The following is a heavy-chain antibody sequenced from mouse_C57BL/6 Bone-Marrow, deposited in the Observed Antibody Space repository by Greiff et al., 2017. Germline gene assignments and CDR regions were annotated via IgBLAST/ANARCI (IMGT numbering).Heavy chain of an antibody. V-gene: IGHV5-6*01. CDR3: SSPGFAWFAY. J-gene: IGHJ3*01. CDR1: GFTFSSYG. CDR2: ISSGGSYT. Sequence: EVKLVESGGDLVKPGGSLKLSCAASGFTFSSYGMYWVRQTPDKRLEWVATISSGGSYTYYPDSVKGRITISRDNAKNTLYLQMSSLKSEDTAMYYCSSPGFAWFAYWGQGTLVTVSA.